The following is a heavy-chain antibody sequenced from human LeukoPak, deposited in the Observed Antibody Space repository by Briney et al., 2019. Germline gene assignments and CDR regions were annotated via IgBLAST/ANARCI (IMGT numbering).Heavy chain of an antibody. CDR3: ARTWARVVVPSARYWFDP. J-gene: IGHJ5*02. CDR1: GFTFSSYA. Sequence: GGSLRLSCAASGFTFSSYAMSWVRQAPGKGLEWVSAISGSGGSTYYADSVKGRFTISRDNSKNTLYLQMNSLRAEDTAVYYCARTWARVVVPSARYWFDPWGQGTLVTVSS. CDR2: ISGSGGST. V-gene: IGHV3-23*01. D-gene: IGHD2-2*01.